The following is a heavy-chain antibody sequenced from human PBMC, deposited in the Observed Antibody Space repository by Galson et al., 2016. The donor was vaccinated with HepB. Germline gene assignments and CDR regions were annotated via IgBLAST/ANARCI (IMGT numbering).Heavy chain of an antibody. CDR1: GITLSNAW. Sequence: SLRLSCAASGITLSNAWMTWVRQAPGKGLEWVCRIKSKADGGTTDYAVSVKGRFTISRDDSKNTLHLQMISLKTEDTAMYYCTRYTFGYSRQWGQGTLVTVSS. V-gene: IGHV3-15*01. CDR3: TRYTFGYSRQ. D-gene: IGHD2-2*02. J-gene: IGHJ1*01. CDR2: IKSKADGGTT.